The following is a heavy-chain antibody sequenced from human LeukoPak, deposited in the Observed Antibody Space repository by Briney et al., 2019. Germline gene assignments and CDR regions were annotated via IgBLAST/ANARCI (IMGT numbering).Heavy chain of an antibody. V-gene: IGHV1-8*01. CDR2: MNPNSGNT. CDR1: GYTFTSYD. D-gene: IGHD5-18*01. J-gene: IGHJ4*02. Sequence: ASVKVSCKASGYTFTSYDVNWVRQAPGQGLEWMGWMNPNSGNTGYAQKFQDRVTITRNTSISTAYMELSSLRSDDTAVYYCARALSRDTEMETYYFDSWGQGTLVTVSS. CDR3: ARALSRDTEMETYYFDS.